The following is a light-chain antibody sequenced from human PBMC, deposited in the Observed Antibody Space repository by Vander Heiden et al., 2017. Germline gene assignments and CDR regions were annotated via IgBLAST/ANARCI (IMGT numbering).Light chain of an antibody. V-gene: IGKV4-1*01. CDR3: QQYYSTPYT. CDR2: WAS. CDR1: QSFLYNSNNKNY. Sequence: DIVMIQSPDSLAVSLGERATINCKSSQSFLYNSNNKNYLAWYQQRSGQPPKLLIYWASTRESGVHDRFSDSGSGTDFTLTISSLQAEDVAVYYCQQYYSTPYTFGQGTKLELK. J-gene: IGKJ2*01.